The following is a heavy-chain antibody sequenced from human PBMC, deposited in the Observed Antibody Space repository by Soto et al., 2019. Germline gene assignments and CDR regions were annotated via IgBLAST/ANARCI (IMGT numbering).Heavy chain of an antibody. CDR3: AKDVRLCGYCGGGSSSNAFDI. D-gene: IGHD2-15*01. J-gene: IGHJ3*02. CDR1: GFTFSNYA. Sequence: EVQLLESGGGLVQPGGSLRLSCAASGFTFSNYAMNWVRQAPGKGLEWVSGLSGGGGFTYYADSVKGRFTISRDNSNNRLYLQMNRLGAEDTAVYYCAKDVRLCGYCGGGSSSNAFDIWGQGAMVTVSP. V-gene: IGHV3-23*01. CDR2: LSGGGGFT.